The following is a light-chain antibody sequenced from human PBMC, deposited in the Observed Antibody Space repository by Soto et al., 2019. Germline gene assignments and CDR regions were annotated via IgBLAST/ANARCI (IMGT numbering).Light chain of an antibody. CDR2: AAS. CDR3: QQYSTYSYT. CDR1: QSISSY. J-gene: IGKJ5*01. V-gene: IGKV1-39*01. Sequence: DIQMTQSPSSLSASVGDRVTITCRASQSISSYLNWYQQKPGKAPKLLIYAASSLQSGVPSRFSGSGSGTEFTLTISSLQPDDFATYYCQQYSTYSYTFGQGTRLEIK.